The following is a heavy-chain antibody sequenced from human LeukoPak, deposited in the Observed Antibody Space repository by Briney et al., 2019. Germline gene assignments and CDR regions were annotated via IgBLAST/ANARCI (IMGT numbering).Heavy chain of an antibody. CDR3: ARVDPGGGMDV. CDR2: ILPILGIA. Sequence: GASVKVSCKASGGTFSSYAISWVRQAPGQGLECMGKILPILGIANYAQKFQGRVTITADKTTSTAYIELSSLRSEDTAVYYCARVDPGGGMDVWGQGTTVTVSS. CDR1: GGTFSSYA. D-gene: IGHD3-16*01. V-gene: IGHV1-69*04. J-gene: IGHJ6*02.